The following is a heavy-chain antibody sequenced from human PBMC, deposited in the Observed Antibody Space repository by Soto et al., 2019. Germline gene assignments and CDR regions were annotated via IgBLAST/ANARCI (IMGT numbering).Heavy chain of an antibody. V-gene: IGHV1-18*04. Sequence: QVQLVQSGAEVKKPGASVKVSCKASGYTFTSYGISWVRQAPGQGLEWMGWISAYKGNTNYAQKLQGRVTMTTDTSTSTAYMELRSLRSDDTAVYYCATANCGGDCYSDNWFAPWGQGTLVTVSS. CDR1: GYTFTSYG. CDR2: ISAYKGNT. D-gene: IGHD2-21*02. J-gene: IGHJ5*02. CDR3: ATANCGGDCYSDNWFAP.